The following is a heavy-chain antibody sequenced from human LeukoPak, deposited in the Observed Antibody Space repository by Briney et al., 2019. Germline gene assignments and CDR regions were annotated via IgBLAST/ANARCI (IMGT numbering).Heavy chain of an antibody. CDR1: GFTVSSNY. V-gene: IGHV3-53*01. CDR3: AKDFGRNLGGPGY. J-gene: IGHJ4*02. CDR2: IYSGGST. D-gene: IGHD1-14*01. Sequence: GGSLRLSCAASGFTVSSNYMSWVRQAPGKGLEWVSVIYSGGSTYYADSVKGRFAISRDNSKSTLYLQMNSLRAEDTAVYYCAKDFGRNLGGPGYWGRGTLVIVSS.